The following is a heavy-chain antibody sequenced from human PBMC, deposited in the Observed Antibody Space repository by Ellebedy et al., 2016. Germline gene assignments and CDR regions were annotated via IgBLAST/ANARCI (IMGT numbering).Heavy chain of an antibody. CDR2: INPNSGGT. CDR3: ARDIDGHMDV. D-gene: IGHD3-16*02. V-gene: IGHV1-2*02. J-gene: IGHJ6*03. CDR1: GGTFSSYA. Sequence: ASVKVSXXASGGTFSSYAISWVRQAPGQGLEWMGWINPNSGGTNYAQKFQGRVTMTRDTSISTAYMELSRLRSDDTAVYYCARDIDGHMDVWGKGTTVTVSS.